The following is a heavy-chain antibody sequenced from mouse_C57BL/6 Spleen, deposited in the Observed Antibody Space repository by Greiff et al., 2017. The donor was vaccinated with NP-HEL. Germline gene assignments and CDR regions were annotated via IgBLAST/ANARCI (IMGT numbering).Heavy chain of an antibody. J-gene: IGHJ2*01. D-gene: IGHD1-1*01. Sequence: VKLVESGAELAKPGASVKLSCKASGYTFTSYWMHWVKQRPGQGLEWIGYINPSSGYTKYNQKFKDKATLTADKSSSTAYMQLSSLTYEDSAVYYCARMTTVVAQYFDYWGQGTTLTVSS. CDR1: GYTFTSYW. CDR2: INPSSGYT. CDR3: ARMTTVVAQYFDY. V-gene: IGHV1-7*01.